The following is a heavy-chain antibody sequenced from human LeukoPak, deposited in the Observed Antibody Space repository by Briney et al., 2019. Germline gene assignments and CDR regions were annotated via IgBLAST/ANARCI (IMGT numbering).Heavy chain of an antibody. J-gene: IGHJ4*02. V-gene: IGHV3-7*03. D-gene: IGHD6-13*01. CDR3: ARSLPYGTTWYGRSDF. CDR1: GIIFRDAW. CDR2: IRQDGDTK. Sequence: GGSLRLSCVVSGIIFRDAWMNWVRQAPGKGLEWVANIRQDGDTKYYVDSVKGRFTISRDNAMNSLYLQMNSLRAEDTAIYYCARSLPYGTTWYGRSDFWGQGTLVTVSS.